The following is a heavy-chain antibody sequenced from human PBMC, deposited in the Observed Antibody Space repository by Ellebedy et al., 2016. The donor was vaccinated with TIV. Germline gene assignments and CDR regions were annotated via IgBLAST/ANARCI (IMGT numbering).Heavy chain of an antibody. CDR3: ASQGGYSYGYGY. D-gene: IGHD5-18*01. Sequence: GESLKISXAASGFTVSSNYMSWVRQAPGKGLEWVSVIYSGGSTYYADSVKGRFTISRDNAKNSLYLQMNSLRAEDTAVYYCASQGGYSYGYGYWGQGTLVTVSS. J-gene: IGHJ4*02. V-gene: IGHV3-53*01. CDR1: GFTVSSNY. CDR2: IYSGGST.